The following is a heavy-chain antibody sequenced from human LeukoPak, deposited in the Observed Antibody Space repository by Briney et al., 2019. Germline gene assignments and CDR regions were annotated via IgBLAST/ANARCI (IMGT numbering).Heavy chain of an antibody. Sequence: PSETLSLTCAVYGGSFSGYYWSWIRQPPGKGLEWIGEINHSGSTNYNPSLKSRVTILVDTSKSQFSLKLSSVTAADTAVYYCARVIWAWGCCSSTSCPRGWFDPWGQGTLVTVSS. D-gene: IGHD2-2*01. J-gene: IGHJ5*02. CDR1: GGSFSGYY. CDR3: ARVIWAWGCCSSTSCPRGWFDP. CDR2: INHSGST. V-gene: IGHV4-34*01.